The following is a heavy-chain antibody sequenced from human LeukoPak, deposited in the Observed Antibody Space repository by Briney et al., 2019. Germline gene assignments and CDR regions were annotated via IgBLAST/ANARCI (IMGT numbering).Heavy chain of an antibody. J-gene: IGHJ3*02. CDR3: ARVVDILTGSYAFDI. V-gene: IGHV4-4*02. CDR1: GGSISSSNW. Sequence: SETLSLTCAVSGGSISSSNWWSWVRQPPGKGLEWIGEIYHSGSTNYNPSLKSRVTISVDTSKNQFSLKLSSVTAADTAVYYCARVVDILTGSYAFDIWGQGTMVTVSS. D-gene: IGHD3-9*01. CDR2: IYHSGST.